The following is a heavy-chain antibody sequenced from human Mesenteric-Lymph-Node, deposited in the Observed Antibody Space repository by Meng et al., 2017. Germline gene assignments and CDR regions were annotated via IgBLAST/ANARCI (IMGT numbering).Heavy chain of an antibody. D-gene: IGHD6-19*01. Sequence: GESLKISCAASGFTFSNAWMSWVRQAPGKGLEWVAVISDDGYGYQYADSVKGRFTVSRDNAKNTLYLQMNSLRIEDTAVYYCAAATYSGDWTAERDYWGQGTLVTVSS. V-gene: IGHV3-30*14. CDR3: AAATYSGDWTAERDY. CDR1: GFTFSNAW. J-gene: IGHJ4*02. CDR2: ISDDGYGY.